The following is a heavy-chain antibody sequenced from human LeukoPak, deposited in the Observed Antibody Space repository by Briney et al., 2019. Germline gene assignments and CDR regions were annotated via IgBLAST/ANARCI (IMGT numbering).Heavy chain of an antibody. V-gene: IGHV3-48*03. J-gene: IGHJ4*02. CDR3: ARGYCSGGSCYGGDY. Sequence: GGSLRLSCVASGFTFSSYEMNWVRQAPGKGLEWVSYISSSGTTIYYAERRFTISRDNAKNSLYLLMNSLRAEDTAIYYCARGYCSGGSCYGGDYWGQGTLVTVSS. CDR2: ISSSGTTI. CDR1: GFTFSSYE. D-gene: IGHD2-15*01.